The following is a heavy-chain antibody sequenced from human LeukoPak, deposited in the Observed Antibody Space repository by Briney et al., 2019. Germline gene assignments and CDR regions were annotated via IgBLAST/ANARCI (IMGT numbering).Heavy chain of an antibody. CDR3: ARGGSGFDY. CDR2: IYYSGST. D-gene: IGHD6-19*01. V-gene: IGHV4-59*01. J-gene: IGHJ4*02. CDR1: GGSISSYS. Sequence: PSETLSLTCIASGGSISSYSWSWIRQPPGKGLEWIGNIYYSGSTNYNPPLMSRVTISADTSKNQFSLKLSSVTAADTAVYYCARGGSGFDYWGQGTLVTVSS.